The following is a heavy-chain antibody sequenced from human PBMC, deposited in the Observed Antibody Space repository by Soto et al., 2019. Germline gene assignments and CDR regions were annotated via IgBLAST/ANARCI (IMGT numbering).Heavy chain of an antibody. V-gene: IGHV3-30*18. Sequence: QVQLVESGGGVVQPGRSLRLSCAASGFTFSSYGMHWVRQAPGKGLEWVAVISYDGSNKYYADSVKGRFTISRDNSKNTLYLQMNSLRAEDTAVYYCAKMVGATVPFDYWGQGTLVTVSS. CDR3: AKMVGATVPFDY. CDR1: GFTFSSYG. CDR2: ISYDGSNK. J-gene: IGHJ4*02. D-gene: IGHD1-26*01.